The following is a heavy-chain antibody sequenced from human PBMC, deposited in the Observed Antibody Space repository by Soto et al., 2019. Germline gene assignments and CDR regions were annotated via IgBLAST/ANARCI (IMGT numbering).Heavy chain of an antibody. V-gene: IGHV5-51*01. CDR2: IYPGDSDT. Sequence: GESLKISCLASGYSFTNYWIGWVRQMPGKGLEWMGIIYPGDSDTRYSPSFQGLVTISADKSITTAYLQWSSLKASDTAMYYCARGDRYFDYWGQGALVTVSS. CDR3: ARGDRYFDY. J-gene: IGHJ4*02. CDR1: GYSFTNYW.